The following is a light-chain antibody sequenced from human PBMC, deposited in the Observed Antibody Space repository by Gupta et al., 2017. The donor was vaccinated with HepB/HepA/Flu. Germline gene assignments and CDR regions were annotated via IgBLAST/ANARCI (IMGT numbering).Light chain of an antibody. J-gene: IGLJ3*02. Sequence: SALPQPASVSGSPGQSITISCTGTSSDVGGYNSVSWYQQYPGKAPKLLIYDVTARPSGMSTRFSASKSGNTASLTISGLQTEDEADYFCSSFTSTTTTLVLFGGGTKLTVL. CDR2: DVT. CDR3: SSFTSTTTTLVL. V-gene: IGLV2-14*03. CDR1: SSDVGGYNS.